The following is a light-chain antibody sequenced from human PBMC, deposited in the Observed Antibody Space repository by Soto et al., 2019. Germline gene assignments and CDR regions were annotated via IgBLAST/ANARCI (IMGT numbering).Light chain of an antibody. Sequence: SVLTQPASVCGSRGQSITISCTGTSSDVGAYNYVSWYQQYPGKAPKYIIYDVTNRPSGVSYRFSGSKSGNTASLTISGLQAEDEADYYCSSYTTSSTLYVFGTGTKVTVL. V-gene: IGLV2-14*03. CDR2: DVT. CDR3: SSYTTSSTLYV. CDR1: SSDVGAYNY. J-gene: IGLJ1*01.